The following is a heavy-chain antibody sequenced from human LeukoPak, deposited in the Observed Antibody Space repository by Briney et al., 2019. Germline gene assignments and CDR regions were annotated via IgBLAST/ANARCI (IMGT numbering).Heavy chain of an antibody. V-gene: IGHV3-7*01. CDR3: ASEDNTGSSAY. CDR2: IKQDGSEK. J-gene: IGHJ4*02. Sequence: GGSLRLSCAASGFTFSNFWMSWVRQAPGEGLEWVANIKQDGSEKYYVDSVKGRFTISRDNAKNSLYLQMSSLRGDDTALYYCASEDNTGSSAYWGQGTLVTV. D-gene: IGHD3-22*01. CDR1: GFTFSNFW.